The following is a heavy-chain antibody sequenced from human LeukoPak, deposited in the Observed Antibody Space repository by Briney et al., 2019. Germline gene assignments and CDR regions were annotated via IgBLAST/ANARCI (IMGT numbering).Heavy chain of an antibody. CDR1: GFTFRDYW. J-gene: IGHJ6*02. V-gene: IGHV3-74*01. D-gene: IGHD2-15*01. CDR3: VRDARYCPDV. Sequence: TGGSLRLSCAVSGFTFRDYWMHWVRQAPGKGLVWVSRLISDGSSASYADSVKGRFTISRDNTKNTLYLEMNSLRAEDTAVYYCVRDARYCPDVWGQGTTVTVSS. CDR2: LISDGSSA.